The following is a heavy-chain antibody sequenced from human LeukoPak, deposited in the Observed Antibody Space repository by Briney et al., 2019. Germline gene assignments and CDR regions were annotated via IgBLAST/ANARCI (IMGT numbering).Heavy chain of an antibody. J-gene: IGHJ4*02. D-gene: IGHD2-15*01. CDR1: GGSISSSSYY. Sequence: NSSETLSLTCTVSGGSISSSSYYWGWIRQPPGKGLEWIGSIYYSGSTYYNPSLESRVTISVDTSKNQFSLKLTSVTAADMAVYYCAVVVTAMGDYYFDYWGQGTLVTVSS. CDR2: IYYSGST. CDR3: AVVVTAMGDYYFDY. V-gene: IGHV4-39*01.